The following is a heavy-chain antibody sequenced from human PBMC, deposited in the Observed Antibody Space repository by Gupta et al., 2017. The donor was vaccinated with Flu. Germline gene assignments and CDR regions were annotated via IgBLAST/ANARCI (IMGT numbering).Heavy chain of an antibody. CDR3: AESEASGNYDFDY. CDR2: ISGGGGST. Sequence: EVQLLESGGGLVQPGGSLRLSCAASGLTVSSYAMSWVRQAPGKGLEWVSGISGGGGSTNYADSVKGRFTISRDNSKNTVYLQMNSLRAEDTAVYYCAESEASGNYDFDYWGQGTLVTVSS. J-gene: IGHJ4*02. CDR1: GLTVSSYA. V-gene: IGHV3-23*01. D-gene: IGHD1-26*01.